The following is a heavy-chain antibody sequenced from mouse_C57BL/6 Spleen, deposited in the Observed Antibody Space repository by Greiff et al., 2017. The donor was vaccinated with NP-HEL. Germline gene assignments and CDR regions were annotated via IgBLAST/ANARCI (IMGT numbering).Heavy chain of an antibody. J-gene: IGHJ2*01. CDR2: IYPGNSDT. D-gene: IGHD1-1*01. V-gene: IGHV1-5*01. CDR1: GYTFTSYW. CDR3: TPITTVVADDY. Sequence: VQLQQSGTVLARPGASVKMSCTTSGYTFTSYWMHWVKQRPGQGLEWIGAIYPGNSDTSYNQKFKGKAKLTAVTSASTAYMELSSLTNEDSAVYYCTPITTVVADDYWGQGTTLTVSS.